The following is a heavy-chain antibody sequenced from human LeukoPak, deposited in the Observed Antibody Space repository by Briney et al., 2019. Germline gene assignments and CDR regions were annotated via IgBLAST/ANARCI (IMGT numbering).Heavy chain of an antibody. Sequence: SETLSLICAVSGYSISSGYYWGWIRQPPGKGLEWIGSIYHSGSTYYNPSLKSRVTISVDTSKNQFSLKLSSVTAADTAVYYCARVGSAYDLFDYWGQGTLVTVSS. CDR1: GYSISSGYY. J-gene: IGHJ4*02. CDR3: ARVGSAYDLFDY. V-gene: IGHV4-38-2*01. CDR2: IYHSGST. D-gene: IGHD5-12*01.